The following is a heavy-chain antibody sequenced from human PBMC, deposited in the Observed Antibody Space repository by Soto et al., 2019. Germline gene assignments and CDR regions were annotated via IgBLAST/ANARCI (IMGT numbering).Heavy chain of an antibody. CDR3: ASVILGPGMPVDY. J-gene: IGHJ4*02. Sequence: SVKVSCKASGGTFSSYTISWVRQAPGQGLEWMGRIIPILGIANYAQKFQGRVTITADKSTSTAYMELSSLRSEDTAVYYCASVILGPGMPVDYWGQGTLVTVSS. CDR1: GGTFSSYT. V-gene: IGHV1-69*02. D-gene: IGHD3-16*02. CDR2: IIPILGIA.